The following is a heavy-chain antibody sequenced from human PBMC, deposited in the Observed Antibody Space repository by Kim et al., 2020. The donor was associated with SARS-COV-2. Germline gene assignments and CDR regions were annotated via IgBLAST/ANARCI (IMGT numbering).Heavy chain of an antibody. V-gene: IGHV3-23*01. CDR3: AKVSWSGDYC. D-gene: IGHD3-3*01. J-gene: IGHJ1*01. CDR2: IGVGHDGP. CDR1: GCTFYRDR. Sequence: GGSLRLSCEASGCTFYRDRMSWVRQAPGTGLEWVSAIGVGHDGPFYAESVRGRFTISRDDSKNTLFPQMNSLRVDDTAIYYCAKVSWSGDYCRGQGTLVT.